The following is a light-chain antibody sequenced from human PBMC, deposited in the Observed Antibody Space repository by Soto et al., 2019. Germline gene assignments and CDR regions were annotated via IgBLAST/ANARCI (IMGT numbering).Light chain of an antibody. CDR2: SNN. CDR3: AAWDDSLNGYV. CDR1: SSNIGSNT. J-gene: IGLJ1*01. Sequence: QSVLTQPPSASGTPGQRVTISCSGSSSNIGSNTVNWYQQLPGTAPKLLIYSNNQRPSGVPDRFSGSKSGTSASVAISGLQSEDEADYYCAAWDDSLNGYVFGTGTKLTDL. V-gene: IGLV1-44*01.